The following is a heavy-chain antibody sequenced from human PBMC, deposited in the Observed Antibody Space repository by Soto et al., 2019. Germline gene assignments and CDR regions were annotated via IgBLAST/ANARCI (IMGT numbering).Heavy chain of an antibody. V-gene: IGHV4-30-2*01. CDR2: VYHSGST. Sequence: SQPKSVPYTVSGGSMSSGGYCCSWIRQQPGKGLEWIGYVYHSGSTHYNPSLKSRVLISADMSKNQFSLTLTSVTAADTAMYYCARVGDVGYSYATHFDYWGQGTLVTVS. J-gene: IGHJ4*02. D-gene: IGHD5-18*01. CDR3: ARVGDVGYSYATHFDY. CDR1: GGSMSSGGYC.